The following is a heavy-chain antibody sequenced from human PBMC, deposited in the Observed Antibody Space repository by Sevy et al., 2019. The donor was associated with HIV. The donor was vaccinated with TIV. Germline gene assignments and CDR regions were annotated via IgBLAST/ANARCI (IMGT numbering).Heavy chain of an antibody. Sequence: ASVKVSCKASGYTFTGYYMHWVRQAPGQGLEWMGWINPNSGGTNYAQKFQGWVTMTRDTSISTAYMELSRLRSDDTAVYYCASSRYCSGGSCSHDYWGQGTLVTVSS. CDR1: GYTFTGYY. J-gene: IGHJ4*02. CDR2: INPNSGGT. V-gene: IGHV1-2*04. CDR3: ASSRYCSGGSCSHDY. D-gene: IGHD2-15*01.